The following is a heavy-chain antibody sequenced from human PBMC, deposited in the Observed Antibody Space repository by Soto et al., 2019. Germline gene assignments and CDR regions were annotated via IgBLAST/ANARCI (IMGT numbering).Heavy chain of an antibody. CDR1: GGSLSSYY. J-gene: IGHJ4*02. CDR3: ASMGYHYGSGSYPLDY. V-gene: IGHV4-59*08. CDR2: MYNSGST. D-gene: IGHD3-10*01. Sequence: PETLSLTCTVSGGSLSSYYWTWIRQPPGKGLAWIGFMYNSGSTHYNPSLKSRVTISLDTSKNQFSLNLRSVTAADTAVYYCASMGYHYGSGSYPLDYWGQGTLVTVPS.